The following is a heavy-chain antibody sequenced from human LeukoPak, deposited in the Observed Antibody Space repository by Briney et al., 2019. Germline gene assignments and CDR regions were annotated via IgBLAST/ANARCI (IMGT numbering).Heavy chain of an antibody. J-gene: IGHJ5*02. Sequence: GGSLRLSCAASGFTFSSYWMSWVRQAPGKGLEWVANIKQDGSEKYYVDSVKGRFTISRDNAKNSLYLQMNSLRAEDTAVYYCARVIIAVAGNWFDPWGQGTLVTVSS. CDR3: ARVIIAVAGNWFDP. CDR1: GFTFSSYW. D-gene: IGHD6-19*01. V-gene: IGHV3-7*01. CDR2: IKQDGSEK.